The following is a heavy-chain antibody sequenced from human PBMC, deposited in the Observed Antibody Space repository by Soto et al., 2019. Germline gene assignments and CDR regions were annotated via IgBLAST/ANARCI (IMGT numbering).Heavy chain of an antibody. V-gene: IGHV1-69*13. CDR1: GGTFSSYA. CDR3: ARDSSGVLDV. J-gene: IGHJ6*02. D-gene: IGHD6-6*01. CDR2: IIPIFGTA. Sequence: GASVKVSCKASGGTFSSYAISWVRQAPGQGLESMGGIIPIFGTANYAQKFQGRVTITADESTSTAYMELSSLRSEDTAVYYCARDSSGVLDVWGQGTTVTVSS.